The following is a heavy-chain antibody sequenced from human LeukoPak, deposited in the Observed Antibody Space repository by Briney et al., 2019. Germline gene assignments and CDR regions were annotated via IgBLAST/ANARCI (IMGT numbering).Heavy chain of an antibody. CDR2: IKSKTDGGTT. Sequence: TPGGSLRLSCAASGFTFSNAWMSWVRQAPGKGLEWVGRIKSKTDGGTTDYAAPVKGRFTISRDDSKNTLYLQMNSLKTEDTAVYYCNTAGRGTYDFVWGSYRPAEYFQHWGQGTLVTVSS. CDR3: NTAGRGTYDFVWGSYRPAEYFQH. J-gene: IGHJ1*01. CDR1: GFTFSNAW. D-gene: IGHD3-16*02. V-gene: IGHV3-15*01.